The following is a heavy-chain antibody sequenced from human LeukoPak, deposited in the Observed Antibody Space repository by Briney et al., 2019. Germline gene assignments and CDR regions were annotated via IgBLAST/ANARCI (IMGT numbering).Heavy chain of an antibody. CDR3: AKVLEDTDHDY. Sequence: GGSLRLSCVASGFTFSSYEMNWVRQAPGKGLEWVSYISSSGSTIYYADSVKGRFTISRDNAKNSLYLQMNSLRAEDTAVYYCAKVLEDTDHDYWGQGTLVTVSS. V-gene: IGHV3-48*03. CDR2: ISSSGSTI. D-gene: IGHD5-18*01. J-gene: IGHJ4*02. CDR1: GFTFSSYE.